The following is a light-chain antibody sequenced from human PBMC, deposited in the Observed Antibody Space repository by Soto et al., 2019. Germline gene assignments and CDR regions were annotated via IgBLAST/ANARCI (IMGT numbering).Light chain of an antibody. CDR2: DAT. CDR1: QRVNNNY. V-gene: IGKV3D-20*01. CDR3: QQYGSTPWT. Sequence: VVLTQFPATLSLSPGETATLSCGASQRVNNNYLGWYQQKPGLPPRLLIYDATSRANGIPERFSGRGSGTHFTLTISRLEPEDFAVYFCQQYGSTPWTFGRGTKVEMK. J-gene: IGKJ1*01.